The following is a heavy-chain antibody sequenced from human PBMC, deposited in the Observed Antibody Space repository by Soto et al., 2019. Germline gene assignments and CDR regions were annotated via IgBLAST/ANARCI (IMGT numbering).Heavy chain of an antibody. CDR2: IIPIFGTA. J-gene: IGHJ5*02. D-gene: IGHD2-15*01. CDR1: GYTFTSYG. Sequence: SVKVSCKASGYTFTSYGISWVRQAPGQGLEWMGGIIPIFGTANYAQKFQGRVTITADESTSTAYMELSSLRSEDTAVYYCARDGLGYCSGGSCYAIDPWGQGTLVTVSS. CDR3: ARDGLGYCSGGSCYAIDP. V-gene: IGHV1-69*13.